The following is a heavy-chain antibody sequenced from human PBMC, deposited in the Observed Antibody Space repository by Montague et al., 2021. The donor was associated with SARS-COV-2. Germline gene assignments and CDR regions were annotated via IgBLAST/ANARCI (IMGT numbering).Heavy chain of an antibody. CDR1: SGSLRNYY. J-gene: IGHJ2*01. V-gene: IGHV4-34*01. D-gene: IGHD1-1*01. CDR2: IRLPGGT. Sequence: SETLSLTCAVNSGSLRNYYWSWIRQPPGKGLEWIGEIRLPGGTNYDPSLKGRVTISLDTSNNHVSLNLNSVTTADTAVYFCARAGSQGFFEFWGRGTLVTVSS. CDR3: ARAGSQGFFEF.